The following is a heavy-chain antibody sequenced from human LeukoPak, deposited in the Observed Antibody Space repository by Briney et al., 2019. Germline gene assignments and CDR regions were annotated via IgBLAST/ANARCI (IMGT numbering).Heavy chain of an antibody. CDR3: AREGWYSSSSRASFDY. CDR1: GGSISSSSYY. J-gene: IGHJ4*02. V-gene: IGHV4-39*07. Sequence: PSVTLSLTCTVSGGSISSSSYYWGWIRQPPGKGLEWIGSIYYSGSTYYNPSLKSRVTISVDTSKNQFSLKLSSVTATDMAVYYCAREGWYSSSSRASFDYWGQGTLVTVSS. CDR2: IYYSGST. D-gene: IGHD6-6*01.